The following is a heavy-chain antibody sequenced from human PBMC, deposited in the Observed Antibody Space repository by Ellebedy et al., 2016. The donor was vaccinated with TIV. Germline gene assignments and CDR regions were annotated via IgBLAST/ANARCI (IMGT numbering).Heavy chain of an antibody. Sequence: GGSLRLSCAASGFTFSSYAMSWVRQAPGKGLEWVSVISGSGGSTNYADSVKGRFTISRDNSKSTLYLQMDSLRAEDTAVYYCANSPMVRGVSNWFDPWGQGTQVTVSS. CDR2: ISGSGGST. V-gene: IGHV3-23*01. D-gene: IGHD3-10*01. J-gene: IGHJ5*02. CDR1: GFTFSSYA. CDR3: ANSPMVRGVSNWFDP.